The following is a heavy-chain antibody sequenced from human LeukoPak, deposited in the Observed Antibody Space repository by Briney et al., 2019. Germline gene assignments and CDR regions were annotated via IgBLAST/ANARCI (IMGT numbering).Heavy chain of an antibody. J-gene: IGHJ3*01. Sequence: GESLKISCKVSGYSFTSYCIGWVRQMPGKGLEWMGIIYPGDSGPTFSPSFQGQVTISVDKSISTAYLQWSSLQASDTAMYYCGMSGDRVPLQDDVFDVWGQGTMVTVST. V-gene: IGHV5-51*01. D-gene: IGHD1-26*01. CDR3: GMSGDRVPLQDDVFDV. CDR1: GYSFTSYC. CDR2: IYPGDSGP.